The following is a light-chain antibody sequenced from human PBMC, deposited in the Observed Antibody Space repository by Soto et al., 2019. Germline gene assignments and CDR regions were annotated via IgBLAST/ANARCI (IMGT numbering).Light chain of an antibody. V-gene: IGKV2-28*01. Sequence: DPVMTQSPLSLPVTPGEPASISCRSSQSLLHSNGYNYLDWYLQKPGQSPQLLIYLGSNRASGVPDRFSGSGSGTDFTLKISRVEAEDVGVYYCMQALQTPLTFGQGTRLEI. J-gene: IGKJ5*01. CDR1: QSLLHSNGYNY. CDR3: MQALQTPLT. CDR2: LGS.